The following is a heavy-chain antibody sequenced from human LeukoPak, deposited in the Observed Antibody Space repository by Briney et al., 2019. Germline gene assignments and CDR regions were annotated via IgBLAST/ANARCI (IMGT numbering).Heavy chain of an antibody. V-gene: IGHV3-23*01. Sequence: PGGSLRLSCAASGFTFEIYAMSWVRLAPGKGLQWVASMCGSAGCTFYADSVKGRFPISRDNSKNTLYLQMNGLRAEDTAIYYCVRDRPNYHESNGHYYNRDGDHWGQGTLVTVSS. CDR2: MCGSAGCT. J-gene: IGHJ5*02. CDR3: VRDRPNYHESNGHYYNRDGDH. D-gene: IGHD3-10*02. CDR1: GFTFEIYA.